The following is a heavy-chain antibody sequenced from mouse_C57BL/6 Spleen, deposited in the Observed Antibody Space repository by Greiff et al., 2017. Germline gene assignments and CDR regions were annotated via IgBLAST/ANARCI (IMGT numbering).Heavy chain of an antibody. CDR2: IDPANGNT. CDR1: GFHIKNTY. V-gene: IGHV14-3*01. J-gene: IGHJ2*01. Sequence: EVQLQQSVAELVRPGASVKLSCTASGFHIKNTYMHWLKQRPEQGLEWIGRIDPANGNTKYAPKFQGKATITADTSSNTAYLQLSSLTAEDTAIYYCARAAYYGGHVDYWGQGTTLTVSS. CDR3: ARAAYYGGHVDY. D-gene: IGHD1-1*01.